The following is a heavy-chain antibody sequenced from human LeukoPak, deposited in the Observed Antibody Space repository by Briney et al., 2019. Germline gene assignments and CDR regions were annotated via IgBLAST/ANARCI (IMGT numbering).Heavy chain of an antibody. J-gene: IGHJ5*02. CDR3: ARVPLSTNYDFWSGYYPYNWFDP. CDR2: IIPIFGTA. D-gene: IGHD3-3*01. CDR1: GGTFSSYA. Sequence: SVKVSCKASGGTFSSYAISWVRQAPGQGLEWMGRIIPIFGTANYAQKFQGRVTITTDESTSTAYMELSSLRSEDTAVYYCARVPLSTNYDFWSGYYPYNWFDPRGQGTLVTVSS. V-gene: IGHV1-69*05.